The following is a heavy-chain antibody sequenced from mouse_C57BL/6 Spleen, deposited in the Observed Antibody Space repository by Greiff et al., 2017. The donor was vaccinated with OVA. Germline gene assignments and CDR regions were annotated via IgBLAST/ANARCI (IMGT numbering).Heavy chain of an antibody. CDR2: INPNNGGT. J-gene: IGHJ1*03. Sequence: EVQLQQSGPELVKPGASVKISCKASGYTFTDYYMNWVKQSHGKSLEWIGDINPNNGGTSYNQKFKGKATLTVDKSSSTAYMELRSLTSEDSAVYYCARPYWPLWYFDVWGTGTTVTVSS. V-gene: IGHV1-26*01. D-gene: IGHD6-1*01. CDR3: ARPYWPLWYFDV. CDR1: GYTFTDYY.